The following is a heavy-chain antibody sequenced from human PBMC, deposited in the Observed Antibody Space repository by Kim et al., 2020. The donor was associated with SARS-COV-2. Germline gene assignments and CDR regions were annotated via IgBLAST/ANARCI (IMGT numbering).Heavy chain of an antibody. V-gene: IGHV7-4-1*02. CDR3: ARERWIAAAGAYYYYGMDV. CDR2: INTNTGNP. J-gene: IGHJ6*02. CDR1: GYTFTSYA. Sequence: ASVKVSCKASGYTFTSYAMNWVRQAPGQGLEWMGWINTNTGNPTYAQGFTGRFVFSLDTSVSTAYLQISSLKAEDTAVYYCARERWIAAAGAYYYYGMDVWGQGTTVTVSS. D-gene: IGHD6-13*01.